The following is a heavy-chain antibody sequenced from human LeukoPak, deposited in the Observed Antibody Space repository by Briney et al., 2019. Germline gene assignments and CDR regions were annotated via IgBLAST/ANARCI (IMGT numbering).Heavy chain of an antibody. CDR1: GYSISSGYY. Sequence: PSETLSLTCTVSGYSISSGYYWGWIRQPPGNGLEWIGSIYHSGSTYYNPSLKSRVTISVDTSKNQFSLKLSSVTAADTAVYYCARRTTYIGWRPSESPSCFDYWGQGTLVTVSS. J-gene: IGHJ4*02. CDR2: IYHSGST. V-gene: IGHV4-38-2*02. CDR3: ARRTTYIGWRPSESPSCFDY. D-gene: IGHD2-21*02.